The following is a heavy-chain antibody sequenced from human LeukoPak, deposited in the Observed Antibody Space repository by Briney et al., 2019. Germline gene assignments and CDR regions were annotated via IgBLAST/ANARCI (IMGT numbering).Heavy chain of an antibody. Sequence: SETLSLTCTVSGGSISSSSYYWGWIRQPPGKGLEWIGSIYYSGCTYYNPSLKSRVTISVDTSKYQFSLKLSSVTAADTAVYYCARQVRRSGSYSPGLFDYWGQGTLVTVSS. CDR1: GGSISSSSYY. J-gene: IGHJ4*02. CDR3: ARQVRRSGSYSPGLFDY. V-gene: IGHV4-39*01. D-gene: IGHD1-26*01. CDR2: IYYSGCT.